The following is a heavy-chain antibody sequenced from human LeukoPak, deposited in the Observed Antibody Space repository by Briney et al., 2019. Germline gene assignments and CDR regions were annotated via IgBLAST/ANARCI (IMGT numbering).Heavy chain of an antibody. Sequence: GGSLRLSCAASGFTFSSYAMSWVRQAPGKGLEWVSAISGSGGSTYYADSVKGRFTISRDNSKNTLYLQMNSLRAEDTAVYYCEKTEAAAHINWFDPWGQGTLVTVTS. D-gene: IGHD6-13*01. V-gene: IGHV3-23*01. CDR3: EKTEAAAHINWFDP. CDR1: GFTFSSYA. CDR2: ISGSGGST. J-gene: IGHJ5*02.